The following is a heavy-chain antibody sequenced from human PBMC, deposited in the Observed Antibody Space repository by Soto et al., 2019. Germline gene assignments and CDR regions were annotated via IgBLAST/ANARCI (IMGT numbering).Heavy chain of an antibody. J-gene: IGHJ6*02. D-gene: IGHD1-20*01. V-gene: IGHV3-11*06. CDR3: ARDRPNWNPGYGMDV. Sequence: PGWSLRLSCASSVFTFSDYYMSWIRQAPGKGLEWVSYISSSSSYTNYADSVKGRFTISRDNAKNSLYLQMNSLRAEDTAVYYCARDRPNWNPGYGMDVWGQGTTVTVSS. CDR2: ISSSSSYT. CDR1: VFTFSDYY.